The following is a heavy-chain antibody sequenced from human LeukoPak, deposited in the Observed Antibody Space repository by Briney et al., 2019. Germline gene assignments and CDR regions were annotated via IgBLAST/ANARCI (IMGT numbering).Heavy chain of an antibody. CDR3: ARATPSSIAAPVPLYYYYMDV. CDR2: INHSGST. V-gene: IGHV4-38-2*01. CDR1: GYSISSGYY. D-gene: IGHD6-6*01. Sequence: SETLSLTCAVSGYSISSGYYWGWIRQPPGKGLEWIGEINHSGSTNYNPSLKSRVTISVDTSKNQFSLKLSSVTAADTAVYYCARATPSSIAAPVPLYYYYMDVWGKGTTVTVSS. J-gene: IGHJ6*03.